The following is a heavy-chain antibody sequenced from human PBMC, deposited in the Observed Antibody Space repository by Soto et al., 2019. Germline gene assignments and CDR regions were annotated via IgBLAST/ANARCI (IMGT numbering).Heavy chain of an antibody. CDR3: AYYSSGRAFDI. V-gene: IGHV4-59*08. J-gene: IGHJ3*02. CDR1: GGSISSYY. D-gene: IGHD6-19*01. CDR2: IYYSGST. Sequence: SETLSLACTVPGGSISSYYWSWIRQPPGKGLEWIGYIYYSGSTNYNPSLKGRVTISVDTSKNQFSLKLSSVTAADTAVYFCAYYSSGRAFDIWGQGTMVPVSS.